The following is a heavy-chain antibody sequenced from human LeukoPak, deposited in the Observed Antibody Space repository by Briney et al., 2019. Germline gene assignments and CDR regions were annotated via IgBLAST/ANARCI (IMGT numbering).Heavy chain of an antibody. Sequence: GESLKISCKGSGYSFTSYWIGWVRQMPGKGLEWMGIIYPGDSDTRYSPSFQGQVTISADKSISTAYLQWSSLKASDTAMYHCARRRDECGYKDIFDIWGQGTMVTVSS. V-gene: IGHV5-51*01. CDR2: IYPGDSDT. CDR3: ARRRDECGYKDIFDI. CDR1: GYSFTSYW. D-gene: IGHD5-18*01. J-gene: IGHJ3*02.